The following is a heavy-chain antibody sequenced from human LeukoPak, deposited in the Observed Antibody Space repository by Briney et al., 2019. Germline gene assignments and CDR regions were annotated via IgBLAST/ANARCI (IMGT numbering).Heavy chain of an antibody. CDR1: GGSFSCYY. Sequence: SETLSLTCAVYGGSFSCYYWSWIRQPPGKGLEGIGEINHRGSTNYNPSLKSGGTISLDTCKNQFSLKLSSVTAANTAVYYCAHVQSGSYSSEVCWFDRWGQGTLVTVSS. CDR2: INHRGST. V-gene: IGHV4-34*01. J-gene: IGHJ5*02. D-gene: IGHD1-26*01. CDR3: AHVQSGSYSSEVCWFDR.